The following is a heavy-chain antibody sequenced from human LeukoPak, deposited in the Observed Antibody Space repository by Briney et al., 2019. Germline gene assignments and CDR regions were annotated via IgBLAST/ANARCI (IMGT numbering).Heavy chain of an antibody. D-gene: IGHD2-15*01. Sequence: PSETLSLTCAVSGGSISSTNWWSWVRQPPGKGLEWIGEIYHSGSTNYNPSLKSRVTISVDKSKNQFSPKLSSVTAADTAVYYCASWSAGTYYYYGMDVWGQGTTVTVSS. J-gene: IGHJ6*02. CDR2: IYHSGST. V-gene: IGHV4-4*02. CDR3: ASWSAGTYYYYGMDV. CDR1: GGSISSTNW.